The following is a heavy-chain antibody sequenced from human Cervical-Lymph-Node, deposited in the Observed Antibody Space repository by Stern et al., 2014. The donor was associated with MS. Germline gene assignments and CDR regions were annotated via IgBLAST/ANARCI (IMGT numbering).Heavy chain of an antibody. J-gene: IGHJ4*02. CDR2: ISAYNGDT. D-gene: IGHD3-16*01. Sequence: VQLVQSGSEVMKPGASVKVSCKASGYTFTNYGITWVRQAPGRGLEWMGWISAYNGDTNYAQNLQGRVTITTDTTMTTAYMELRSLRSDDTAVYYCARTYVRAFDYWGQGSLVTVSS. V-gene: IGHV1-18*01. CDR3: ARTYVRAFDY. CDR1: GYTFTNYG.